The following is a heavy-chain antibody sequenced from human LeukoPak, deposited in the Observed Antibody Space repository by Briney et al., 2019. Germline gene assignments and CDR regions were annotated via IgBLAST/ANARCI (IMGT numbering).Heavy chain of an antibody. J-gene: IGHJ6*02. V-gene: IGHV3-23*01. CDR2: ISGSGGST. CDR3: ASPKYCYDSSGYYYYYYGMDV. CDR1: GFTFSSYA. D-gene: IGHD3-22*01. Sequence: GGSLRLSCAASGFTFSSYAMSWVRQAPGKGLEWVSAISGSGGSTYYADSVKGRFTISRDNSKNTLYLQMNSLRAEDTAVYYCASPKYCYDSSGYYYYYYGMDVWGQGTTVTVSS.